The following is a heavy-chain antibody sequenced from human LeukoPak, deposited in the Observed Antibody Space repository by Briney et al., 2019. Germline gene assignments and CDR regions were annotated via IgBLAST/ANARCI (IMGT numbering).Heavy chain of an antibody. V-gene: IGHV4-34*01. CDR1: GGSFSGYY. J-gene: IGHJ5*02. Sequence: SETLSLTCAVYGGSFSGYYWSWVCQPPGKGLEWIGEISHIGSTNYNLSLESRVTISVDTSKNQFSLKLSSVTAADTAVYYCARGRWEVRFDPWGQGTLVTVSS. D-gene: IGHD1-26*01. CDR3: ARGRWEVRFDP. CDR2: ISHIGST.